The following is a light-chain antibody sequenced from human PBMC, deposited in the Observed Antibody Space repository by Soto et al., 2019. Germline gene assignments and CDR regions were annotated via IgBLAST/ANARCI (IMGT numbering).Light chain of an antibody. CDR3: QQYATYPLS. V-gene: IGKV1-16*02. CDR2: DAF. CDR1: QDINRY. Sequence: DLQMTQSPSSLSASVGDRVIITCRASQDINRYLAWFQQKPGKAPKSLIYDAFILQGGVPSQFSGSGSGIDFALTINSLQPEDFATYFCQQYATYPLSFGGGTSVDIK. J-gene: IGKJ4*01.